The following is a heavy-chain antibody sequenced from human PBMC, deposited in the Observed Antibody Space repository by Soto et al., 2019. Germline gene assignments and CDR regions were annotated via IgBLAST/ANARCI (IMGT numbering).Heavy chain of an antibody. CDR1: GFTFTSSA. CDR2: IVVGSGNT. D-gene: IGHD3-22*01. CDR3: AAGHYYDSSGYYLGYYYYGMDV. Sequence: SVKVSCKASGFTFTSSAVQWVRQARGQRLEWIGWIVVGSGNTNYAQKFQERVTITRDMSTSTAYMELSSLRSEDTAVYYCAAGHYYDSSGYYLGYYYYGMDVWGQGTTVTVSS. J-gene: IGHJ6*02. V-gene: IGHV1-58*01.